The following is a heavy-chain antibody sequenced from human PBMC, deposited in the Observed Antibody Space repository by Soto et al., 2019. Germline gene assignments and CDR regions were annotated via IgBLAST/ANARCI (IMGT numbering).Heavy chain of an antibody. CDR1: GGTFTSYT. Sequence: QVQLVQSGAEVKRPGSSVKVSCQASGGTFTSYTISWVRQAPGQRLEWMGRIIPIFTIANYAQKFQGRVTLTVDKYTSTVFMELRSLGSEDTAVYYCASQPDRYYYDTSGYWYFDLWGRGTLVTVSS. CDR3: ASQPDRYYYDTSGYWYFDL. CDR2: IIPIFTIA. V-gene: IGHV1-69*02. D-gene: IGHD3-22*01. J-gene: IGHJ2*01.